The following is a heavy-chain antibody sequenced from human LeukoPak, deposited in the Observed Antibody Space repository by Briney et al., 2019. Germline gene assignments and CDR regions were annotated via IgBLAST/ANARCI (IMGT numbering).Heavy chain of an antibody. V-gene: IGHV4-39*07. D-gene: IGHD1-1*01. CDR2: IYHSGST. CDR3: ARDRGTWNDDGFDY. CDR1: GDSISSGSYF. Sequence: SETLSLTCTVSGDSISSGSYFWSWIRQPPGKGLEWIGSIYHSGSTYYNPSLKSRVTISVDTSKNQFSLKLSSVTAADTAVYYCARDRGTWNDDGFDYWGQGTLVTVSS. J-gene: IGHJ4*02.